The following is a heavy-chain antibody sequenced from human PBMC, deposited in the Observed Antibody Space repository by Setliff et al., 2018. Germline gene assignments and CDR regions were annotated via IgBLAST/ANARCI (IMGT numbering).Heavy chain of an antibody. Sequence: SVKVSCKASGYTFTSYGISWVRQAPGQGLEWMGGIIPIFGTANYAQKFQGRVTITADESTSTAYMELSSLRSDDTAVYYCARGPRITIFGVVSLSLYGMDVWGQGTTVTVSS. D-gene: IGHD3-3*01. CDR3: ARGPRITIFGVVSLSLYGMDV. V-gene: IGHV1-69*13. CDR1: GYTFTSYG. J-gene: IGHJ6*02. CDR2: IIPIFGTA.